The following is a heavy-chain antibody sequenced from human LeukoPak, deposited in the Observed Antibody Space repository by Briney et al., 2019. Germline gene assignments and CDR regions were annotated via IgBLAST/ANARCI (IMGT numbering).Heavy chain of an antibody. CDR3: ARRSDGYNL. Sequence: PSETLSLTCTVSGGSISSYYWSWLRQPPGKGLEWIGYIYYSGSTNYNPSLKSRVTISVDTSKNQFSLKLSSVTAADTAVYYCARRSDGYNLWGQGTLVTVSS. D-gene: IGHD5-24*01. CDR1: GGSISSYY. CDR2: IYYSGST. J-gene: IGHJ5*02. V-gene: IGHV4-59*01.